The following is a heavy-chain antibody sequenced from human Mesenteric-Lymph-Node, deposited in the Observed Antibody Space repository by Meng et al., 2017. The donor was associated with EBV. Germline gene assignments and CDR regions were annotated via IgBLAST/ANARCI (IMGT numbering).Heavy chain of an antibody. J-gene: IGHJ5*02. D-gene: IGHD6-13*01. V-gene: IGHV1-69*01. CDR2: IIPIFGTA. CDR1: GGTFSSYA. CDR3: ARANIAAAVWFDP. Sequence: HVQRVRSGAEVKKPGAPVNVSCKDSGGTFSSYAISWVRQAPGQGLEWMGGIIPIFGTANYAQKFQGRVTITADESTSTAYMELSSLRSEDTAVYYCARANIAAAVWFDPWGQGTLVTVSS.